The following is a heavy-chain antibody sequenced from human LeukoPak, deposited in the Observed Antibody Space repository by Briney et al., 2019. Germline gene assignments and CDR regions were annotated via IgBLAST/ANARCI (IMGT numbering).Heavy chain of an antibody. CDR1: GFTSTNNW. V-gene: IGHV5-51*01. CDR3: ARHPSYTSGWPLDY. Sequence: GESLKISCKGSGFTSTNNWIGWVRQMPGKGLKWMGIIYLGDSDTRYSPSFQGQVTISADKSITTAYLQWSSLKASDTAMYYCARHPSYTSGWPLDYWGQGTLVTVSS. CDR2: IYLGDSDT. J-gene: IGHJ4*02. D-gene: IGHD6-19*01.